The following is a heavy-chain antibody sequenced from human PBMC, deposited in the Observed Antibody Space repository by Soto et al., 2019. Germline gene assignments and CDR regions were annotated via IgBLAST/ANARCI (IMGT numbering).Heavy chain of an antibody. J-gene: IGHJ3*01. CDR3: AMKPLEHSSGSYRVAFDV. V-gene: IGHV4-31*03. CDR1: GASISSGGYC. CDR2: NYYSGTI. D-gene: IGHD3-22*01. Sequence: QVQLQESGPGLVKPSQTLFLTCTVSGASISSGGYCWSGIRHHPGKGLEWIGDNYYSGTIFQNPSLKGRVIASLHTSKYHFSLRLSHVTAADTAVYYCAMKPLEHSSGSYRVAFDVWGPVTLVTVSS.